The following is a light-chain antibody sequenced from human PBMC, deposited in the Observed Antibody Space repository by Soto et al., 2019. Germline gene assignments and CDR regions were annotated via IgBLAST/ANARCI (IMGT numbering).Light chain of an antibody. CDR1: QRVSSSY. J-gene: IGKJ2*01. CDR2: GAS. Sequence: EIVLTQSPGTLYLSPGERATLSCRASQRVSSSYLAWYPQKPGQAPRLLLYGASTRATGIPDRFSGSGSGTDFTLTISRLEPEDCAVYFCQRYGSSPPFTFGPGTKVEI. CDR3: QRYGSSPPFT. V-gene: IGKV3-20*01.